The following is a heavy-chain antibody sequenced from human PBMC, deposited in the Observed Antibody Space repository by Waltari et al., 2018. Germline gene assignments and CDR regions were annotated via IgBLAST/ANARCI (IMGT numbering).Heavy chain of an antibody. V-gene: IGHV3-9*01. CDR1: GFRFDYFA. CDR2: INFNSDKI. D-gene: IGHD3-22*01. J-gene: IGHJ4*02. Sequence: EVQLVESGGSLVQPGRSLRPSCAASGFRFDYFAMHWVRQSPGKGLEWVSGINFNSDKINYADSVKGRFTISRDNAKNSLYLQINSLRAEDTALYYCVKGHYYDNNGYFDYWGQGTLVTVSS. CDR3: VKGHYYDNNGYFDY.